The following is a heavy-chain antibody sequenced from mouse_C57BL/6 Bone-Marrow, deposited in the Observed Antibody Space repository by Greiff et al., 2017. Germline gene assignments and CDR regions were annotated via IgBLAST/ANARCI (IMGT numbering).Heavy chain of an antibody. J-gene: IGHJ3*01. CDR3: ARSGLRQTAWFAY. V-gene: IGHV1-52*01. CDR2: IDPSDSET. Sequence: QVQLKQPGAELVRPGSSVKLSCKASGYTFTSYWMHWVKQRPIQGLEWIGNIDPSDSETPYNQKFKDKATLTVDKSSSTAYMQLSSLTSEDSAVYYCARSGLRQTAWFAYWGQGTLVTVSA. D-gene: IGHD2-2*01. CDR1: GYTFTSYW.